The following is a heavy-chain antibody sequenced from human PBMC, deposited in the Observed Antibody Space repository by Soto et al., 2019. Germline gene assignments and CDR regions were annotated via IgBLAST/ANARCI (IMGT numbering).Heavy chain of an antibody. Sequence: ASVKVSCKTSGYTFTNFGISWVRQAPGQGLEWMGWISAYNGNTNYAQKFQGRVTMTTDTSTSTAYMEVRSLRSDDTAVYYCASGGTMIDYWGKGTLVTVSS. J-gene: IGHJ4*02. CDR3: ASGGTMIDY. V-gene: IGHV1-18*01. CDR2: ISAYNGNT. D-gene: IGHD3-22*01. CDR1: GYTFTNFG.